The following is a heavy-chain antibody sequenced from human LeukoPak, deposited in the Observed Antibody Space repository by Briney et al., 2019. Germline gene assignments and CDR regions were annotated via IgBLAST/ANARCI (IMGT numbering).Heavy chain of an antibody. CDR2: FDPEDGET. CDR3: ATDYYYGSGVVQH. CDR1: GYTFTGYY. J-gene: IGHJ1*01. V-gene: IGHV1-24*01. D-gene: IGHD3-10*01. Sequence: ASVKVSCKASGYTFTGYYMHWVRQAPGKGLEWMGGFDPEDGETIYAQKFQGRVTMTEDTSTDTAYMELSSLRSEDTAVYYRATDYYYGSGVVQHWGQGTLVTVSS.